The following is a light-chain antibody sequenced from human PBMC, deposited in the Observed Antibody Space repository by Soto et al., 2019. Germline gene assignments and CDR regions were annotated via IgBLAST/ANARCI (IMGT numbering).Light chain of an antibody. Sequence: DIHLTQSPSSLSASVGDRVTLTCRASEMISTYLNWYQQKPGKVPKLLIHAASSLQTGVPSRFSASGSDTYFTLTISSLQPDDFATYYCQQTFRVPLTFGQGTTVDIE. CDR3: QQTFRVPLT. J-gene: IGKJ1*01. V-gene: IGKV1-39*01. CDR2: AAS. CDR1: EMISTY.